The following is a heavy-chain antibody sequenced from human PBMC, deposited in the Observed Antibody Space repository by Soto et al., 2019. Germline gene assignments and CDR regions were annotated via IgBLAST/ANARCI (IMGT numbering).Heavy chain of an antibody. V-gene: IGHV1-69*13. Sequence: SVKVSCKASRVAFNEFIVTWVRQAPGLGLEWVGGIIPVFGTANYAQKFQGRVTITADESTSTSYMEVNNLRSEDTAVYYCAKVRYSSPMGYYYGMDVWGQGTTVTVSS. CDR2: IIPVFGTA. D-gene: IGHD2-2*01. J-gene: IGHJ6*02. CDR1: RVAFNEFI. CDR3: AKVRYSSPMGYYYGMDV.